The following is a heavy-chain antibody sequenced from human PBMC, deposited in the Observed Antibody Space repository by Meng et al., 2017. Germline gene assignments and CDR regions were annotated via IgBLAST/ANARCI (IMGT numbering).Heavy chain of an antibody. Sequence: SETLSLTCAVSGGSISSSNWWSWVRQPPGKGLEWIGEIYHSGSTNYNPSLKSRVTISVDKSKNQFSLKLSSVTAADTAVYYCARVPSVGATNTPNYWGQGTLVTVSS. V-gene: IGHV4-4*02. CDR2: IYHSGST. CDR3: ARVPSVGATNTPNY. CDR1: GGSISSSNW. J-gene: IGHJ4*02. D-gene: IGHD1-26*01.